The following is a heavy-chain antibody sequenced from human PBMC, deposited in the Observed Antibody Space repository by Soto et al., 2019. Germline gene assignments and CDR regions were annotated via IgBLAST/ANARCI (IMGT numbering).Heavy chain of an antibody. CDR2: INAGNGNT. CDR3: ARPHY. CDR1: GFTFSSYA. Sequence: GGSLRLSCAASGFTFSSYAMHWVRQAPGQRLEWMGGINAGNGNTKYSQKFQGRVTITRDTSASTAYMELSSLRSEDTAVYYCARPHYWGQGTLVTVSS. V-gene: IGHV1-3*01. J-gene: IGHJ4*02.